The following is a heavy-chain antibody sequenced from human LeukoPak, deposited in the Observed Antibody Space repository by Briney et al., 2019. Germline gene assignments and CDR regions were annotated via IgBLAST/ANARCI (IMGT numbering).Heavy chain of an antibody. CDR3: ARAMRIAVAGTDY. CDR1: GFTFSSYS. D-gene: IGHD6-19*01. Sequence: GGSLRLSCAASGFTFSSYSMNWVRQAPGKGLECVSYISSSSATMYYADSVKGRFTISRDNAKSSLFLQLNSLTEGDTAVYYCARAMRIAVAGTDYWGQGTLVTVSS. J-gene: IGHJ4*02. V-gene: IGHV3-48*02. CDR2: ISSSSATM.